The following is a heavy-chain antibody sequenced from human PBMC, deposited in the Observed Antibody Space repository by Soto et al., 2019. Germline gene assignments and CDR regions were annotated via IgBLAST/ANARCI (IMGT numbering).Heavy chain of an antibody. J-gene: IGHJ4*02. D-gene: IGHD5-18*01. V-gene: IGHV1-69*12. CDR3: AREASYSYGRRPFDY. CDR2: SIPIFGTA. CDR1: GGTFSSYA. Sequence: QVQLVQSGAEVKKPGSSVKVSCQASGGTFSSYAISWVRQAPGQGLEWMGGSIPIFGTANYAQKFQGRVTITADESTSTAYMELSSLRSEDTDVYYCAREASYSYGRRPFDYWGQGTLVTVSS.